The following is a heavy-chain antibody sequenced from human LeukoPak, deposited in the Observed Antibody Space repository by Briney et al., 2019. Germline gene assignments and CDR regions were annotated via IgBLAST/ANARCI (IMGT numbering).Heavy chain of an antibody. D-gene: IGHD5-18*01. CDR1: GFTFSSYA. Sequence: QSGGSLRLSCAASGFTFSSYAMSWVRQAPGKGLEWVSAISGSGGSTYYADSVKGRFTISRDNSKNTLYLQMNSLRAEDTAVYYCAKGGSRYSYGFCLVKNWGQGTLVTVSS. J-gene: IGHJ4*02. CDR3: AKGGSRYSYGFCLVKN. CDR2: ISGSGGST. V-gene: IGHV3-23*01.